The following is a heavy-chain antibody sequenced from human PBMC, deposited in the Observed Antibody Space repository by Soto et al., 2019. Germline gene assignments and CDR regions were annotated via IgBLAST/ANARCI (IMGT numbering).Heavy chain of an antibody. CDR3: AGGPSRITLFGVVTEPPFDY. D-gene: IGHD3-3*01. V-gene: IGHV4-31*03. J-gene: IGHJ4*02. CDR2: IYYSGST. Sequence: KTSETLSLTCTVSGGSISSGGYYWSWIRQHQGKGLEWIGYIYYSGSTYYNPSLKSRVTIPVDTSKNQFSLKLSSVTAADTAVYYCAGGPSRITLFGVVTEPPFDYWGQGTLVTVSS. CDR1: GGSISSGGYY.